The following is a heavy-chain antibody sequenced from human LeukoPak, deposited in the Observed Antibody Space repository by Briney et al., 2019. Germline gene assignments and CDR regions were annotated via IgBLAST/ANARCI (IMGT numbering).Heavy chain of an antibody. CDR3: ARLPSGLNYFDP. Sequence: PSETLSLTCTVSGDAISSSGFSWGWIRQPPGKGLEWIGCKFYRGSTYYTPSLKSRVSISVDTSKNQFSLQLSSVTAADTAVYYCARLPSGLNYFDPWGQGTLVTVSS. V-gene: IGHV4-39*01. J-gene: IGHJ5*02. CDR1: GDAISSSGFS. CDR2: KFYRGST. D-gene: IGHD1-7*01.